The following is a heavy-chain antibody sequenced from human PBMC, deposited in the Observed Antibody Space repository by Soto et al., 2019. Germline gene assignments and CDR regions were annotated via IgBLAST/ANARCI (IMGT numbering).Heavy chain of an antibody. Sequence: SETLSLTCTVSGGSISSGDYYWSWIRQPPGKGLEWIGYIYYSGSTYYNPSLKSRVTISVDTSKNQFSLKLSSVTAADTAVYYCARIIESYYYDSSGYPPPSGWFDPWGQGTLVTVSS. V-gene: IGHV4-30-4*01. CDR1: GGSISSGDYY. CDR2: IYYSGST. J-gene: IGHJ5*02. D-gene: IGHD3-22*01. CDR3: ARIIESYYYDSSGYPPPSGWFDP.